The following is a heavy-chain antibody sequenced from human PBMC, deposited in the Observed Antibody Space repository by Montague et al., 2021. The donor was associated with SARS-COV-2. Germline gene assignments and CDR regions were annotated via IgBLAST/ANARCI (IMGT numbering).Heavy chain of an antibody. CDR3: ARGFDYGDYHDAFDI. V-gene: IGHV1-18*04. D-gene: IGHD4-17*01. J-gene: IGHJ3*02. CDR2: IVSYKENT. Sequence: SVKVSCKASGYTSINSGINWVRQALGYGHEWMGCIVSYKENTNYAQKLQGRVTMTTDTSTSTAYMELRSLRSDDTAVYYCARGFDYGDYHDAFDIWGQGTMVTVSS. CDR1: GYTSINSG.